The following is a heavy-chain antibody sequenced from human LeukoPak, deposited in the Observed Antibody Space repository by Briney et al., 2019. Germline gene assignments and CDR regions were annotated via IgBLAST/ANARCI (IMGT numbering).Heavy chain of an antibody. D-gene: IGHD4-17*01. CDR2: IYPGDSDT. V-gene: IGHV5-51*01. CDR1: GYSFTSYW. CDR3: ARRLDGDYTNWFDP. J-gene: IGHJ5*02. Sequence: GESLKISCKGSGYSFTSYWIGWVRQMPGKGLEWMGIIYPGDSDTRYSPSFQGQVTISADKSISTAYLQWSSLKASDTAMYYCARRLDGDYTNWFDPWAREPWSPSPQ.